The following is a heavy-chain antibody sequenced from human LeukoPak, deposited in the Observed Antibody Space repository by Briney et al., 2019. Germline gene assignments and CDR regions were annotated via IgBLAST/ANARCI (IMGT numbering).Heavy chain of an antibody. CDR3: ARGRPLLMDV. Sequence: SETLSLTCIVPGGSISSSSYYWAWIRQSPGKGLEWIGTFSSGGSAYYNPSLTSRGSISKDTSDNQFSLKLSSVTAADTAVYYCARGRPLLMDVWGKGTTVTVSS. CDR2: FSSGGSA. CDR1: GGSISSSSYY. J-gene: IGHJ6*03. V-gene: IGHV4-39*07.